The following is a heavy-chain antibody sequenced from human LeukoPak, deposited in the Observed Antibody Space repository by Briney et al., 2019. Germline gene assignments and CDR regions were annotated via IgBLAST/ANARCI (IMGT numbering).Heavy chain of an antibody. J-gene: IGHJ6*03. CDR3: AREEDYYYYMDV. CDR2: ISSSSSYI. CDR1: GFTFSSYS. V-gene: IGHV3-21*01. Sequence: PGGSLRLSCAASGFTFSSYSMNWVRQAPGKGLEGVSSISSSSSYIYYADSVKGRFTISRDNAKNSLYLQMNSLGAEDTAVYYCAREEDYYYYMDVWGKGTTVTVSS.